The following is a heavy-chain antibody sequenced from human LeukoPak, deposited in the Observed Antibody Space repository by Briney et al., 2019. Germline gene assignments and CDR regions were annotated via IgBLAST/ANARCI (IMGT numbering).Heavy chain of an antibody. CDR1: GFTFSNYA. CDR3: AKVQEMDTILPPFHY. D-gene: IGHD5-24*01. J-gene: IGHJ4*02. CDR2: ISGSGGTT. Sequence: GGSLRLSCAASGFTFSNYAMSWVRQAPGKGLEWVSAISGSGGTTFYADSVKGRFTISRETFKNTLYLQVNSLRAADTAIYYCAKVQEMDTILPPFHYWGQGTLVTVSS. V-gene: IGHV3-23*01.